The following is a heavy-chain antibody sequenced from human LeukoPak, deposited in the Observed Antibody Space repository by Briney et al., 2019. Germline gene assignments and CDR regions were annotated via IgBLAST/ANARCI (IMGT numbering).Heavy chain of an antibody. CDR1: GDSVSSNSAA. CDR2: TYYRSKWYN. Sequence: SQTLSLTCAISGDSVSSNSAAWNWIRQSPSRGLEWLGRTYYRSKWYNDYAVSVKSRITINPDTSKNQFSLQLNSVTPEDTAVYSCPRVPPPGGLQENYSFAYWGQGALVTVSP. J-gene: IGHJ4*02. CDR3: PRVPPPGGLQENYSFAY. V-gene: IGHV6-1*01. D-gene: IGHD5-24*01.